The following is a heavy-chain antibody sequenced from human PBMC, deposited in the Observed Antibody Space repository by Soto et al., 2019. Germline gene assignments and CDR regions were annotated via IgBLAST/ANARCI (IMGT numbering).Heavy chain of an antibody. Sequence: QVQLVQSGAQVRRPGASVKVSCEASGYTFATSYIHWVRQAPGQGLEWVARIIPTTGWTIYADKFRGRVTVTTDTSTSTVYMELSRLRSEATALYYCERAGGNYAFDPWGQGTLVTVSS. CDR3: ERAGGNYAFDP. J-gene: IGHJ5*02. CDR2: IIPTTGWT. CDR1: GYTFATSY. D-gene: IGHD3-16*01. V-gene: IGHV1-46*01.